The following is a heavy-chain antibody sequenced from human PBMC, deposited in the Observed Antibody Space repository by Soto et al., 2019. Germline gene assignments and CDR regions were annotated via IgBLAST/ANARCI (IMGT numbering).Heavy chain of an antibody. J-gene: IGHJ4*02. Sequence: PSETLSLTCTVSGGSVSSVSYYWNWVRQPPGKGLEYIGHISNSGSTKYNPSLKSRVTISVDRSKNQFSLNLSSVTAADTAVYYCARVSSPDSSGYYCGFDSWGQGTLVTVSS. CDR3: ARVSSPDSSGYYCGFDS. D-gene: IGHD3-22*01. CDR2: ISNSGST. CDR1: GGSVSSVSYY. V-gene: IGHV4-61*01.